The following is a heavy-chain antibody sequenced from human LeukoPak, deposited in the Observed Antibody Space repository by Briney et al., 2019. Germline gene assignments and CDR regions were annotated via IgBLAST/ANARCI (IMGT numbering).Heavy chain of an antibody. J-gene: IGHJ4*02. V-gene: IGHV4-59*01. D-gene: IGHD3-22*01. CDR2: VHDIART. CDR1: GASISSYY. Sequence: SETLSLTCSVSGASISSYYWSWIRQPPGKGLEWIGYVHDIARTNYNPSLNSRVTISVDTSKNHFSLKLSSVTAADTAVYYCARRSPPYSSGSHEGYYWGQGTLVTVSS. CDR3: ARRSPPYSSGSHEGYY.